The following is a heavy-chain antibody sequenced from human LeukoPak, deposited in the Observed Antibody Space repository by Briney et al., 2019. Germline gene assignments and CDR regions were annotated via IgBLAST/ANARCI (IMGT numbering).Heavy chain of an antibody. V-gene: IGHV3-7*01. CDR3: ARDLAGPPQEAFDI. Sequence: PGGSLRLSCAASGFTFSSYWMNWVRQAPGKGLEWVANIKKYGSERYYVDSVKGRFTISRDNTKKSLYLQMNTLRAEDTAVYYCARDLAGPPQEAFDIWGQGTMVTVSS. J-gene: IGHJ3*02. CDR1: GFTFSSYW. CDR2: IKKYGSER.